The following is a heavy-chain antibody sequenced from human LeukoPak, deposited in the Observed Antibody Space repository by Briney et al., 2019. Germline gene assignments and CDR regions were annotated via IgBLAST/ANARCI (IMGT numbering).Heavy chain of an antibody. CDR1: GFTFSSYS. J-gene: IGHJ4*02. CDR3: ASMFYCSSTSCYNFLDY. Sequence: PGGSLRLSCAASGFTFSSYSMNWVRQAPGKGLEWVSSFSSSSSYIYYADSVKGRFTISRDNAKNSLYLQMNSLRAEDTAVYYCASMFYCSSTSCYNFLDYRGQGALVTVSS. D-gene: IGHD2-2*02. V-gene: IGHV3-21*01. CDR2: FSSSSSYI.